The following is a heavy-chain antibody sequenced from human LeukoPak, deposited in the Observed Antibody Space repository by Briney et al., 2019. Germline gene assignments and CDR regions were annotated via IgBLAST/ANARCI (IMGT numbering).Heavy chain of an antibody. CDR3: ATPQQLDNYYYYYMDV. D-gene: IGHD6-13*01. Sequence: SVKVSCKASGGTFSGYAISWVRQAPGQGLEWMGGIIPIFGTANYAQKFQGRVTITADKSTSTAYMELSSLRSEDTAVYYCATPQQLDNYYYYYMDVWGKGTTVTVSS. V-gene: IGHV1-69*06. J-gene: IGHJ6*03. CDR2: IIPIFGTA. CDR1: GGTFSGYA.